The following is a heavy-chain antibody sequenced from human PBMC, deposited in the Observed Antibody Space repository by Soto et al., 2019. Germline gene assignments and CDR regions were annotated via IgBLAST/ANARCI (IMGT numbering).Heavy chain of an antibody. V-gene: IGHV3-7*05. J-gene: IGHJ3*02. CDR3: ARDFWGAKSVDFWSGYYTQSAFDI. CDR2: IKQDGSEK. Sequence: GGSLRLSCAASGFTFSSYWMSWVRQAPGKGLEWVANIKQDGSEKYYVDSVKGRFTISRDNAKNSLYLQMNSLRAEDTAVDYCARDFWGAKSVDFWSGYYTQSAFDIWGQGTMVTVSS. D-gene: IGHD3-3*01. CDR1: GFTFSSYW.